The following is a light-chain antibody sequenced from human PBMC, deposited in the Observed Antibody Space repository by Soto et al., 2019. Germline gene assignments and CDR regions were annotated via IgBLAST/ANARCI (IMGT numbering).Light chain of an antibody. Sequence: IQLKLSPATVSSYIRDEVTITCRASQTISRWLAWYQQKPGRAPKLLIYDASTLESGVPSRFSGSGSGTDFTLTISSLQPEDFAPYYSTHAKFLPNPSAQGGLLEIK. J-gene: IGKJ5*01. CDR2: DAS. V-gene: IGKV1-5*01. CDR3: THAKFLPNP. CDR1: QTISRW.